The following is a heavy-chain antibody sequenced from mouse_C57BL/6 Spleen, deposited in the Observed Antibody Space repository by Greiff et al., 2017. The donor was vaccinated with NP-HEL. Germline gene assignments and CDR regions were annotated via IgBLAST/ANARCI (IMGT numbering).Heavy chain of an antibody. CDR1: GFSLTSYG. Sequence: VKLVESGPGLVAPSQSLSITCTVSGFSLTSYGVHWVRQPPGKGLEWLVVIWSDGSTTYNSAPKSRLSISKDNSKSQVFLKMNSLQTDDTAVYYCARHEPYYGPFAYWGQGTLVTVSA. D-gene: IGHD1-2*01. CDR3: ARHEPYYGPFAY. V-gene: IGHV2-6-1*01. CDR2: IWSDGST. J-gene: IGHJ3*01.